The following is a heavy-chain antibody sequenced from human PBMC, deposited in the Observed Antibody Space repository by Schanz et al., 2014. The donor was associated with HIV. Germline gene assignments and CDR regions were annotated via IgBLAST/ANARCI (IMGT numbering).Heavy chain of an antibody. V-gene: IGHV3-72*01. CDR3: RGYRFYYGVDF. CDR2: SRVKSDSYAT. J-gene: IGHJ6*02. Sequence: VQLVESGGGVVQPGRSLRLSCAASGFTFSSYGMYWVRQAPGKGLEWVARSRVKSDSYATEYAASVTGRFTISRDDSKNSVYLQMNSLNIEDTAVYYCRGYRFYYGVDFWGQGTTVTVS. D-gene: IGHD5-18*01. CDR1: GFTFSSYG.